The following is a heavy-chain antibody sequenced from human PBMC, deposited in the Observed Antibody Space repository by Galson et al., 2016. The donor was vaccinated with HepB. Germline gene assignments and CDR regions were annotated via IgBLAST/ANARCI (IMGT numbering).Heavy chain of an antibody. Sequence: SLRLSCAASGFTFSRKGMHWVRQPPGKGLEWMAVIWYDGTTKSYAESVKGRFIISRDNSKNTLYLQINSARAEDTAIYYCAKDVGLSSGWWSLDSWGQGALVTVSS. J-gene: IGHJ4*02. CDR1: GFTFSRKG. D-gene: IGHD6-19*01. CDR2: IWYDGTTK. V-gene: IGHV3-33*06. CDR3: AKDVGLSSGWWSLDS.